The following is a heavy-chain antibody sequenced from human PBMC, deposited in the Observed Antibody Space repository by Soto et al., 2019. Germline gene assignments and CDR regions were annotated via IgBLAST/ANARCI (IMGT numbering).Heavy chain of an antibody. V-gene: IGHV4-4*02. D-gene: IGHD6-19*01. CDR3: ARDGQAVAGTPDV. CDR2: IYHSGST. Sequence: QVQLQESGPGLVKPSGTLSLTCAVSGGSISSRNWWSWVRQTPGKGLEWIGEIYHSGSTNYNPSLESRVTVSVDKSKNQFSLNLSSVTAADTAVYYCARDGQAVAGTPDVWGQGTTVTVSS. J-gene: IGHJ6*02. CDR1: GGSISSRNW.